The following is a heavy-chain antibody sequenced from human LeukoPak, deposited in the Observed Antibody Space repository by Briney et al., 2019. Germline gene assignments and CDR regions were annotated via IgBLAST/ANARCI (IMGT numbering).Heavy chain of an antibody. J-gene: IGHJ6*03. V-gene: IGHV1-18*01. D-gene: IGHD2-2*01. Sequence: ASVKVSCKASGYTLTSYGITWVRQAPGQGLDWMGWISAYNGNTNYAQKLQGRVTMTTDTSTSTAYVELRSLRSDDTAVYYCARDSVVVPAAAYYYYMDVWGKGTTVTVSS. CDR2: ISAYNGNT. CDR3: ARDSVVVPAAAYYYYMDV. CDR1: GYTLTSYG.